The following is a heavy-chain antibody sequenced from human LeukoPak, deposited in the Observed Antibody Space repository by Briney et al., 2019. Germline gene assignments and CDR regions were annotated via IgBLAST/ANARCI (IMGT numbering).Heavy chain of an antibody. Sequence: SGPTLVKPTQTLTLTCTFSGFSLSTSGVGVGWIRQPPGKALEWLAVIYWDNDKRYSPSLKSRLTIAKDTSNNNVVLIMTNMDPADTATYYCAHRRPGKINGWDNSYFDNWAQGTLVTVSS. CDR2: IYWDNDK. V-gene: IGHV2-5*02. CDR1: GFSLSTSGVG. J-gene: IGHJ4*02. D-gene: IGHD1/OR15-1a*01. CDR3: AHRRPGKINGWDNSYFDN.